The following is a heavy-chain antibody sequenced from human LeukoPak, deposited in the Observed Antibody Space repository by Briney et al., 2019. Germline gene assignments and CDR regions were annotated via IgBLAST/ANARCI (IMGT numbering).Heavy chain of an antibody. CDR3: TTITYYYDSSGYSTKKFDY. D-gene: IGHD3-22*01. CDR2: IKSKTDGGTT. V-gene: IGHV3-15*01. J-gene: IGHJ4*02. CDR1: GFTFSNAW. Sequence: GSLRLSCAASGFTFSNAWMSWVRQAPGKGLEWVGRIKSKTDGGTTDYAAPVKGRFTISRDDSKNTLYLQMNSLKTEDTAVYYCTTITYYYDSSGYSTKKFDYWGQGTLVTVSS.